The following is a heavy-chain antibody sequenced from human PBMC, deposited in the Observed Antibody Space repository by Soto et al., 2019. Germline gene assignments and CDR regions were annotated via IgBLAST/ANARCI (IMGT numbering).Heavy chain of an antibody. CDR2: IYTSGST. J-gene: IGHJ4*02. D-gene: IGHD1-26*01. CDR1: GGSLNKYY. CDR3: ARGSLAPDY. V-gene: IGHV4-4*07. Sequence: TSETLSVTRTVSGGSLNKYYWSWARQPAGKGLEWVGRIYTSGSTDYNPSLESRVTMSIDTSKNQFSLKLTSVTAADTAVYYCARGSLAPDYWGQGNLVP.